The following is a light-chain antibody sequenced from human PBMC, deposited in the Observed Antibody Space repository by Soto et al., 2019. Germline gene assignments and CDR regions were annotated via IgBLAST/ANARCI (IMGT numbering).Light chain of an antibody. V-gene: IGLV3-21*04. Sequence: SYELTQPPSVSVAPGKTDRITCGGNNIGSKSVHWYQQKPGQAPVLVIYYDSDRPSGIPERFSGSNSGNTATLTISRVEAGDEADYYCQVWDSSSDRDVVFGGGTKLTV. CDR3: QVWDSSSDRDVV. J-gene: IGLJ2*01. CDR2: YDS. CDR1: NIGSKS.